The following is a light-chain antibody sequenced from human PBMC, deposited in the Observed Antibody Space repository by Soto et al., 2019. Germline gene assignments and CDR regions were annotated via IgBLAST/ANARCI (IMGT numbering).Light chain of an antibody. J-gene: IGKJ5*01. V-gene: IGKV3-11*01. CDR1: QTISNT. CDR3: QQRSNWPPKIT. Sequence: EVVMTQSPATLSVSPGDKVSLSCRANQTISNTLDWYQQKPGQAPRLLIYDASNRATGIPARFSGSGSGTDFTLTISSLEPEDFAVYYCQQRSNWPPKITFGQGTRLEI. CDR2: DAS.